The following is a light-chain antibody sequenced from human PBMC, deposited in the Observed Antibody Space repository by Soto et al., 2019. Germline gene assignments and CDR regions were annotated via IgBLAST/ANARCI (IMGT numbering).Light chain of an antibody. CDR1: QSVSSY. Sequence: EIVLTQSPAPLSLSPGERATLSCRASQSVSSYLAWYQQKPGQAPRLLIYDASNRATGIPARFSGSGSGTDFTLTSSSLEPEEFAVYYCQQGSKWSITFGQGTRLEIK. V-gene: IGKV3-11*01. J-gene: IGKJ5*01. CDR3: QQGSKWSIT. CDR2: DAS.